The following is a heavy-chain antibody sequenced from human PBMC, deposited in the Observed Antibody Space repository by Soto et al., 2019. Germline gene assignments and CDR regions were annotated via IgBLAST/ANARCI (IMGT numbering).Heavy chain of an antibody. V-gene: IGHV5-51*01. D-gene: IGHD6-13*01. CDR3: ARSPRSSPYFDY. CDR2: IYPGDSET. Sequence: GESLKISCXCSGYTFSNFWIAWVRQLPGKGLEYMGIIYPGDSETRYSPSFHGKVTISADRSIGTAYLQWSSLEASDSVFYFCARSPRSSPYFDYWGQGALVTVSS. J-gene: IGHJ4*02. CDR1: GYTFSNFW.